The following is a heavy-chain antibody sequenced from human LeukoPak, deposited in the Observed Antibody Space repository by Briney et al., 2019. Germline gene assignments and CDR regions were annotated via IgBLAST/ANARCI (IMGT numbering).Heavy chain of an antibody. CDR3: AKNYRQWLVLLLDYFDY. D-gene: IGHD6-19*01. Sequence: GGSLRLSCAASGFTVSSNYMSWVRQAPGKGLEWVSVIYSGGSTYYADSVKGRFTISRDNSKNTLYLQMNSLRAEDTAVYYCAKNYRQWLVLLLDYFDYWGQGTLVTVSS. CDR1: GFTVSSNY. V-gene: IGHV3-66*01. J-gene: IGHJ4*02. CDR2: IYSGGST.